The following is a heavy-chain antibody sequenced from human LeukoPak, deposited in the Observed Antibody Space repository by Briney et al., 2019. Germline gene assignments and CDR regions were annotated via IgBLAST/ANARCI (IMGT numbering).Heavy chain of an antibody. Sequence: SETLSLTCSGSNYSISNSLYWGWLRQPPGTGLEWIGSIYRSGSTFYNPSLKSRVTISLDTSKNQFSLKLSSVTAADTAVYFCARGTYGYYMDVWGKGTTVTVSS. D-gene: IGHD4-17*01. V-gene: IGHV4-38-2*02. CDR3: ARGTYGYYMDV. CDR2: IYRSGST. J-gene: IGHJ6*03. CDR1: NYSISNSLY.